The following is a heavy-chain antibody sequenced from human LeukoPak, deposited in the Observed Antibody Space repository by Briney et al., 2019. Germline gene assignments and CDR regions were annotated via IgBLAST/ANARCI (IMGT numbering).Heavy chain of an antibody. Sequence: GASVTVSCTASGGTFSSYAISWVRQAPGQGLEWMGRIIPILGIANYAQKFQGRVTITADKSTSTAYMELSSLRSEDTAVYYCARDRVVGATTDYWGQGTLVTVSS. J-gene: IGHJ4*02. D-gene: IGHD1-26*01. CDR3: ARDRVVGATTDY. V-gene: IGHV1-69*04. CDR1: GGTFSSYA. CDR2: IIPILGIA.